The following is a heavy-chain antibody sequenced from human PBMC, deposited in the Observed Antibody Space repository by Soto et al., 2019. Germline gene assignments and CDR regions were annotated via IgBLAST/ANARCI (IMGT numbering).Heavy chain of an antibody. CDR3: AGGRIGGDFWSGYYSLYYMDV. CDR1: GGSFSGYY. V-gene: IGHV4-34*01. CDR2: INHSGGT. D-gene: IGHD3-3*01. J-gene: IGHJ6*03. Sequence: PSETLSLTCAVYGGSFSGYYWNWIRQPPGKGLEWFGEINHSGGTNYNPSLKSRVTISGDTSKNQFSLKLSSVTAADTAVYYCAGGRIGGDFWSGYYSLYYMDVWGKGTPVTVSS.